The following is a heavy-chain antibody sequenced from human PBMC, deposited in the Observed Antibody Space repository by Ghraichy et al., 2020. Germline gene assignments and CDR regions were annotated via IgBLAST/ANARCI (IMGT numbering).Heavy chain of an antibody. CDR2: VNHSGST. CDR1: GGSFRDYY. CDR3: ARGRREGYIEY. V-gene: IGHV4-34*01. J-gene: IGHJ4*02. Sequence: SETLSLTCAVYGGSFRDYYWSWFRQPPGKGLEWIGEVNHSGSTNYNPPLKSRATISVDTSKNQFSLKVNSVTAADTAVYYCARGRREGYIEYWGQGTLVTVSS.